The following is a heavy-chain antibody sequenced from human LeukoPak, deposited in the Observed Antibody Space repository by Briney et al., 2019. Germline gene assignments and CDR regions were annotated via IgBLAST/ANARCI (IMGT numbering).Heavy chain of an antibody. V-gene: IGHV1-2*02. CDR2: INPNSGGT. Sequence: ASVKVSCKASGYTFTGYYMHWVRQAPGQGLEWMGWINPNSGGTNYAQKFQGRVTMTRDTSISTAYMELSRLRSDDTAVYYCARGMRGLGTTVVTYYYYYYMDVLGKGTTVTVSS. D-gene: IGHD4-23*01. CDR1: GYTFTGYY. J-gene: IGHJ6*03. CDR3: ARGMRGLGTTVVTYYYYYYMDV.